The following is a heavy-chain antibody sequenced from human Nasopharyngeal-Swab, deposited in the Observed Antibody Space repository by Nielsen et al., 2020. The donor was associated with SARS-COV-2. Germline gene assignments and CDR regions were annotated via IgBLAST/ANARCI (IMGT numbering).Heavy chain of an antibody. Sequence: SLKISCAASGFTFDDYAMHWVRQAPGKGLEWVSGISWNSGTTGYADSVKGRFTISRDNAKSSLYLQMNSLRAEDTALYYCARDQAGTIFGVVIMNYGMDVWGQGTTVTVSS. V-gene: IGHV3-9*01. CDR1: GFTFDDYA. J-gene: IGHJ6*02. CDR3: ARDQAGTIFGVVIMNYGMDV. CDR2: ISWNSGTT. D-gene: IGHD3-3*01.